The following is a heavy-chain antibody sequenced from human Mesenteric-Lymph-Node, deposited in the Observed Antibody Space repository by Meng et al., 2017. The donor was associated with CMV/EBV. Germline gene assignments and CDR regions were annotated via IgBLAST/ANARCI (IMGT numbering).Heavy chain of an antibody. Sequence: SGPTLVKPTQTLTLTCSFSGFSLRTSGMRVSWIRQPPGKALEWLARIDWDDDKFYSPSLKTRLTISKDTSKNQVVLTMTNMDPVDTATYYCAHASEFSSSTWYYFDYWGQGTLVTVSS. D-gene: IGHD6-13*01. CDR3: AHASEFSSSTWYYFDY. V-gene: IGHV2-70D*14. CDR2: IDWDDDK. CDR1: GFSLRTSGMR. J-gene: IGHJ4*02.